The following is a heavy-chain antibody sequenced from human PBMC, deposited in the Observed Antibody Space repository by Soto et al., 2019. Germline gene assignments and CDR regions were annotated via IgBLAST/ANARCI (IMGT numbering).Heavy chain of an antibody. D-gene: IGHD2-21*02. V-gene: IGHV3-23*01. CDR2: ISGSGAST. CDR1: GFTFSSYA. Sequence: EVQLLESGGGLVQPGGSLRLSCAASGFTFSSYALSWVRQAPGKGLEWVSAISGSGASTYFADSVKGRFTISRDNSKNTLYLQMTALRGEDTALYYCAKALTVTGGFDYWGQGTLVTVSS. CDR3: AKALTVTGGFDY. J-gene: IGHJ4*02.